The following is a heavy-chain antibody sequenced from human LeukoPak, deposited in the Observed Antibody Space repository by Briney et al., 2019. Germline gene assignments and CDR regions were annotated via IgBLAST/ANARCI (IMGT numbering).Heavy chain of an antibody. CDR3: ARLLTTITPHNDY. V-gene: IGHV1-18*01. J-gene: IGHJ4*02. Sequence: ASVKVSCKASGYTFTSYGITWVRQAPGQGLEWMGWISPYNGNTDYAQKLQGRVTMTTDTSTSTAYMELRSLRSDDTAVYYCARLLTTITPHNDYWGQGTLVTVSS. D-gene: IGHD5-24*01. CDR1: GYTFTSYG. CDR2: ISPYNGNT.